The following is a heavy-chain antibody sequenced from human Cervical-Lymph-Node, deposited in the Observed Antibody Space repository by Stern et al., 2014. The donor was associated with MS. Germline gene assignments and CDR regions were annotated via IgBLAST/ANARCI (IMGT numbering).Heavy chain of an antibody. CDR1: GYSISSGYY. CDR2: IYHSGST. CDR3: ARWPYYYDSSGYYGLYYFDY. Sequence: QVQLQESGPGLVKPSETLSLTCTVSGYSISSGYYWGWIRQPPGKGLEWIGSIYHSGSTYYNPSLKSRVPISVDTSKNQFSLKLSFVTAADTAVYYCARWPYYYDSSGYYGLYYFDYWGQGTLVTVSS. J-gene: IGHJ4*02. D-gene: IGHD3-22*01. V-gene: IGHV4-38-2*02.